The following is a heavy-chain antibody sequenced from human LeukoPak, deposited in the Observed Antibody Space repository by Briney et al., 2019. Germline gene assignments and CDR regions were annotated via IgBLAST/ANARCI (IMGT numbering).Heavy chain of an antibody. CDR1: GGTFSSYA. J-gene: IGHJ3*02. Sequence: ASVKVSCKASGGTFSSYAISWVRQAPGQGLEWMGGIIPIFGTANYAQKFQGRVTITADESTSTAYMELSSLRSEDTAVYYCATPIGYCSSTSCHGAFDIWGQGTMVTVSS. CDR2: IIPIFGTA. D-gene: IGHD2-2*01. CDR3: ATPIGYCSSTSCHGAFDI. V-gene: IGHV1-69*13.